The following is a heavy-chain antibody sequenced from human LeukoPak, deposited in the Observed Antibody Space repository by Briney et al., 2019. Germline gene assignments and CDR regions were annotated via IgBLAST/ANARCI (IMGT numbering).Heavy chain of an antibody. CDR1: GGSISSSNW. J-gene: IGHJ4*02. Sequence: SETLSLTCAISGGSISSSNWWSWVRQPPGKGLEWIGEIYHSGSTNYSPSLKSRVTISVDTSKNQFSLKLSSVTAADTAVYYCARGGNVGLSYWGQGALVTVSS. CDR3: ARGGNVGLSY. D-gene: IGHD1-26*01. V-gene: IGHV4-4*02. CDR2: IYHSGST.